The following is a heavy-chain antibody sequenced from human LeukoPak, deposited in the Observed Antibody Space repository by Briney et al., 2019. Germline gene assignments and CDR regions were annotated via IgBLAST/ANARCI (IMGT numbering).Heavy chain of an antibody. CDR2: IIPIFGTA. D-gene: IGHD3-3*01. CDR3: ARDDLNYDFWSGTNHYYYYYMDV. J-gene: IGHJ6*03. V-gene: IGHV1-69*05. Sequence: ASVKVSCKASGGTFSSYAISWVRQAPGQGLEWMGGIIPIFGTANYAQKFQGRVTITTDESTTTAYVELSSLRSEDTVVYHCARDDLNYDFWSGTNHYYYYYMDVWGKGTTVTVSS. CDR1: GGTFSSYA.